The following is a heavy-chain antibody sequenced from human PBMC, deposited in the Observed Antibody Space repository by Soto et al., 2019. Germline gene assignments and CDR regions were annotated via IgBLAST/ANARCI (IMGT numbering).Heavy chain of an antibody. D-gene: IGHD5-12*01. CDR2: ISSSSSYI. J-gene: IGHJ4*02. CDR1: GFTFSSYS. CDR3: AREMATPNPDY. Sequence: EVQLVESGGGLVKPGGSLRLSCAASGFTFSSYSMNWVRQAPGKGLEWVSSISSSSSYIYYADSVKGRFTISRDNATNSLYLQMNNLRAEDTAVYYCAREMATPNPDYWGQGTLVTVSS. V-gene: IGHV3-21*01.